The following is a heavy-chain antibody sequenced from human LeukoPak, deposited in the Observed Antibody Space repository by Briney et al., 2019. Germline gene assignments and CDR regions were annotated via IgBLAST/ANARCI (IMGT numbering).Heavy chain of an antibody. D-gene: IGHD6-13*01. J-gene: IGHJ4*02. CDR3: AKDRIAAAGTVDY. CDR2: ISGSGDTT. Sequence: GGSLRLSCAASGFTFSGYAIAWVRQAPGKGLEWVSGISGSGDTTYYADSVKGRFTISRDNSKNTLYLQMNSLRAEDTAIYYCAKDRIAAAGTVDYWGQGTLVIVSS. V-gene: IGHV3-23*01. CDR1: GFTFSGYA.